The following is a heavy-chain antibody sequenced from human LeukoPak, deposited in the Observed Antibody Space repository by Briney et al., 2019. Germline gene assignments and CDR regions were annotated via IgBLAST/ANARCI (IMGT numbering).Heavy chain of an antibody. J-gene: IGHJ4*02. CDR1: GFTFSSYA. CDR2: ISFDGSNE. CDR3: TRVAVAGWTSGYFDY. Sequence: GGSLRLSCVASGFTFSSYAMNWVRQAPGKGLEWLAVISFDGSNEYYTNSVKGRFTISRDNSQNTLFLQMDSLRTEDTAVYYCTRVAVAGWTSGYFDYWGQGISVTVSS. D-gene: IGHD6-19*01. V-gene: IGHV3-30-3*01.